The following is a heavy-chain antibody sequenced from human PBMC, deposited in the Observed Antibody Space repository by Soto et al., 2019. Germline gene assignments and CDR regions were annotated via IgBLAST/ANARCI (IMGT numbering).Heavy chain of an antibody. CDR3: TRVADPAYFFDY. Sequence: SETLSLTCTVSGGSLSNYYWSWIRQPPGKRLEWIGRVFYSGSTEYNPSLKSRVTISVDRSRNQFSLRLTSVTAADTAVYYCTRVADPAYFFDYWGQGTLVTV. V-gene: IGHV4-59*01. CDR2: VFYSGST. J-gene: IGHJ4*02. CDR1: GGSLSNYY.